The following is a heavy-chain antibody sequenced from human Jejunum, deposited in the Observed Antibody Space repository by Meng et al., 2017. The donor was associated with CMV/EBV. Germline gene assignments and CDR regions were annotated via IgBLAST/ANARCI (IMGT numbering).Heavy chain of an antibody. CDR2: ITGRSYTI. CDR1: GFSFSDCS. Sequence: SGFSFSDCSMSWVSQSPGKGLEWIAYITGRSYTIYYADSVEGRFTISRDNAENSLYLQLSSLRAEDTGVYYCARVGPDSGYDFDYWGQGTLVTVSS. J-gene: IGHJ4*02. D-gene: IGHD5-12*01. V-gene: IGHV3-48*04. CDR3: ARVGPDSGYDFDY.